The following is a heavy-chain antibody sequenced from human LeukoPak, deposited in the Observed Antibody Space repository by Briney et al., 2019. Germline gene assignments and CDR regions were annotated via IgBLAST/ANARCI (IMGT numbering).Heavy chain of an antibody. CDR3: AKVHTRQWLAYFDY. V-gene: IGHV3-23*01. CDR2: ISGSGGST. Sequence: GGSLRLSCAASGFTFSSYDMSWVRQAPGKGLEWVSAISGSGGSTYYADSVKGRFTISRDNSKNTLYLQMNSLRAEDTAVYYCAKVHTRQWLAYFDYWGQGTLVTVSS. CDR1: GFTFSSYD. D-gene: IGHD6-19*01. J-gene: IGHJ4*02.